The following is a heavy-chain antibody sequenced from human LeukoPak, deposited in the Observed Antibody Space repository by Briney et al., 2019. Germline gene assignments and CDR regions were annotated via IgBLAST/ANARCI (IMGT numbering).Heavy chain of an antibody. D-gene: IGHD6-19*01. J-gene: IGHJ3*02. Sequence: ASVKVSCKASGYTFTGYYMHWVRQAPGQGLEWMGWINPNSGGTNHAQKLQGRVTMTTDTSTSTAYMELRSLRSDDTAVCYCARDKAVADSGWAFDIWGQGTMVTVSS. CDR3: ARDKAVADSGWAFDI. CDR2: INPNSGGT. V-gene: IGHV1-2*02. CDR1: GYTFTGYY.